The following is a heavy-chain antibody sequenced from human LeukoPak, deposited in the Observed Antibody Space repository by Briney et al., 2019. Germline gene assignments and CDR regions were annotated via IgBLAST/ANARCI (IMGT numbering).Heavy chain of an antibody. CDR2: ISGSGGST. CDR1: GFNFSSYA. V-gene: IGHV3-23*01. J-gene: IGHJ4*02. Sequence: GGSLRLSCAASGFNFSSYAMSWVRQAPGKGLEWVSAISGSGGSTYYADSVKGRFTISRDNSKNSLYLQMNSLRAEDTAVYYCAKDSSGLYYFDYWGQGTLVTVSS. CDR3: AKDSSGLYYFDY. D-gene: IGHD3-22*01.